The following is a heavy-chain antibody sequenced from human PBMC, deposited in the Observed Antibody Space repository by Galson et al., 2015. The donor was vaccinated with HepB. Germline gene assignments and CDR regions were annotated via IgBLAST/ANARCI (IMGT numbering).Heavy chain of an antibody. V-gene: IGHV3-30-3*01. CDR2: ISYDGSNK. J-gene: IGHJ4*02. Sequence: SLRLSCAASGFTFSSYAMHWVRQAPGKGLEWVAVISYDGSNKYYADSVKGRFTISRDNSKNTLYLQMNSPRAEDTAVYYCASLPGVVVVPAAIGDYWGQGTLVTVSS. CDR3: ASLPGVVVVPAAIGDY. CDR1: GFTFSSYA. D-gene: IGHD2-2*01.